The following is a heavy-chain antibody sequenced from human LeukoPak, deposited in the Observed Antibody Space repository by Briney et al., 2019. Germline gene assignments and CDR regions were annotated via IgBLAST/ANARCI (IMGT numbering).Heavy chain of an antibody. V-gene: IGHV1-2*02. CDR2: INPNSGGT. Sequence: ASLKVSCKASGYTFTGYYMHWVRQAPGQGLECMGWINPNSGGTNYAQKFQGRVTMTRDTSISTAYMELSRLRSDDTAVYYCAREGIVGTGGAFDIWGQGTMVTVSS. CDR1: GYTFTGYY. D-gene: IGHD1-26*01. J-gene: IGHJ3*02. CDR3: AREGIVGTGGAFDI.